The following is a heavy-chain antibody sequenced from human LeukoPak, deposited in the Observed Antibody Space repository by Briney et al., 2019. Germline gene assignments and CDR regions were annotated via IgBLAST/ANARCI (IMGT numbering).Heavy chain of an antibody. Sequence: GGSLRLSCAASGFTFSSYGMHWVRQAPGKGLEWVAVISYDGSNKYYADSVKGRFTISRDNSKNTLYLQMNSLRAEDTAVYYCAKDGEIYDSSGSNLDYWGQGTLVTVSS. V-gene: IGHV3-30*18. CDR1: GFTFSSYG. CDR2: ISYDGSNK. CDR3: AKDGEIYDSSGSNLDY. J-gene: IGHJ4*02. D-gene: IGHD3-22*01.